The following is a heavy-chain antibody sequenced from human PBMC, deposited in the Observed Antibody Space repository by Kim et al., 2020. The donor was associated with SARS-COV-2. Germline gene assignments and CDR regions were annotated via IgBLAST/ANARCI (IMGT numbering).Heavy chain of an antibody. V-gene: IGHV3-15*01. CDR3: TTDYYGSGRYYRNYYYGVDV. J-gene: IGHJ6*02. D-gene: IGHD3-10*01. CDR2: IKSKTDGGTT. CDR1: GFTFSNAW. Sequence: GGSLRLSCAASGFTFSNAWMSWVRQAPGKGLEWVGRIKSKTDGGTTDYAAPVKGRFTISRDDSKNTLYLQMNSLKTEGTAVYYCTTDYYGSGRYYRNYYYGVDVWGQGTTVTVSS.